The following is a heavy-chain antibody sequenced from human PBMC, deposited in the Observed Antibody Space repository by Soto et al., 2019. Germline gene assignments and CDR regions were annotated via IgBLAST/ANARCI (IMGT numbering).Heavy chain of an antibody. D-gene: IGHD3-10*01. Sequence: LRLSCAASGFTFSTYAMSWVRHAPGKGLEWVSAISGSGSSRYYADSAKGRFTISRDNSKNTLFLQLNSLRAEDTAVYCCAKELLRLGESLERYFDYWGQGTLVTVSS. V-gene: IGHV3-23*01. J-gene: IGHJ4*02. CDR1: GFTFSTYA. CDR2: ISGSGSSR. CDR3: AKELLRLGESLERYFDY.